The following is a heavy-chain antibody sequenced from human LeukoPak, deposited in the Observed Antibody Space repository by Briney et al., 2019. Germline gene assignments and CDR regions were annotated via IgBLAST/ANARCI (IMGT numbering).Heavy chain of an antibody. J-gene: IGHJ4*02. CDR3: ARDLNLLWFGELPQSLDY. D-gene: IGHD3-10*01. V-gene: IGHV1-8*01. CDR1: GYTFTNYD. CDR2: MNPNSGNT. Sequence: ASVKVSCKASGYTFTNYDINWVRQAAGQGLEWMGRMNPNSGNTGYAQKFQGRVTMTRNTSISTAYMELSSLKSEDTAVYYCARDLNLLWFGELPQSLDYWGQGTLVTVSS.